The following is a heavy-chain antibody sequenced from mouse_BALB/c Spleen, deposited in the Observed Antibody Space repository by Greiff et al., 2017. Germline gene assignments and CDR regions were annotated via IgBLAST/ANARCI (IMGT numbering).Heavy chain of an antibody. CDR3: ARYDYGRYYYAMDY. D-gene: IGHD2-4*01. Sequence: EVKLVESGAELVRPGALVKLSCKASGFNIKDYYMHWVKQRPEQGLEWIGWIDPENGNTIYDPKFQGKASITADTSSNTAYLQLSSLTSEDTAVYYCARYDYGRYYYAMDYWGQGTSVTVSS. V-gene: IGHV14-1*02. CDR1: GFNIKDYY. J-gene: IGHJ4*01. CDR2: IDPENGNT.